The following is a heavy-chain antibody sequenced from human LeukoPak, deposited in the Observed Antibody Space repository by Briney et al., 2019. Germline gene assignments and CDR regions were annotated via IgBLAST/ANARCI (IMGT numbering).Heavy chain of an antibody. D-gene: IGHD6-19*01. J-gene: IGHJ6*02. CDR2: IRQDGSEK. CDR1: GFTFSSYA. Sequence: GGSLRLSCAASGFTFSSYAMSWVRQAPGKGLEWVANIRQDGSEKSYVDSVKGRFTISRDNAKNSLYLQMNSLRAEDTAVFYCARYTSGWIDYYYYGMDVWGQGTTVTVSS. CDR3: ARYTSGWIDYYYYGMDV. V-gene: IGHV3-7*01.